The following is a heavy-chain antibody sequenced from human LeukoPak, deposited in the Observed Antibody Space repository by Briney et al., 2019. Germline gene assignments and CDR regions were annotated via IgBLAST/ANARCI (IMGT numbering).Heavy chain of an antibody. J-gene: IGHJ2*01. CDR1: GYSFTSYW. Sequence: GESLKISCKGSGYSFTSYWIGWVRQMPGKGLEWMGIICPGDSDTRYSPSFQGQVTISADKSISTAYLQWSSLKASDTAMYYCARRTSRVYRYGHNWYFDLWGRGTLVTVSS. CDR3: ARRTSRVYRYGHNWYFDL. D-gene: IGHD5-18*01. CDR2: ICPGDSDT. V-gene: IGHV5-51*01.